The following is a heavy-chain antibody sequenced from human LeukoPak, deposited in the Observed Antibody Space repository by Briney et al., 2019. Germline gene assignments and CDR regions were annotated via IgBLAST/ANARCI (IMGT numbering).Heavy chain of an antibody. J-gene: IGHJ4*02. V-gene: IGHV3-23*01. CDR2: ISGGGDYA. Sequence: GGSLRVSCAVSGFTLSNYAMTWVRQAPGKGLEWVSIISGGGDYAYYADSVKDRFTASTDISMDTLYLQMNSLRAEDTAVYFCAKYSGSYYYPPNWDSWGQGTLVTVSS. D-gene: IGHD1-26*01. CDR1: GFTLSNYA. CDR3: AKYSGSYYYPPNWDS.